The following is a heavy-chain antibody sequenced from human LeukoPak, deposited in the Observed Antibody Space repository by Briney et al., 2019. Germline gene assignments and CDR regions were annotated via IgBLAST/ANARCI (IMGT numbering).Heavy chain of an antibody. D-gene: IGHD3-22*01. Sequence: GGSLRLSCAASAFTFRSYGMNWVRQAPGKGLEWVSSISSSRSYIYYADSVKGRVTISRGNAKNSLYLQMNSLRAEDTAVYYCARDSSGYYDFDYWGQGTLVTVSS. V-gene: IGHV3-21*01. CDR3: ARDSSGYYDFDY. CDR1: AFTFRSYG. J-gene: IGHJ4*02. CDR2: ISSSRSYI.